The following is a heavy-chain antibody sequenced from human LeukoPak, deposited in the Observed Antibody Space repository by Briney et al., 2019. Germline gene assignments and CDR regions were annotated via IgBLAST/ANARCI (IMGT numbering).Heavy chain of an antibody. CDR3: ARDSDCSGSPPGGFDY. CDR1: GFTFSSYS. J-gene: IGHJ4*02. D-gene: IGHD2-15*01. Sequence: PGGSLRLSCAASGFTFSSYSMNWVRQAPGKGLEWVSVIYSGGSTYYADSVKGRFTISRDNSKNTLYLQMNSLGAEDTAVYYCARDSDCSGSPPGGFDYWGQGTLVTVSS. CDR2: IYSGGST. V-gene: IGHV3-66*01.